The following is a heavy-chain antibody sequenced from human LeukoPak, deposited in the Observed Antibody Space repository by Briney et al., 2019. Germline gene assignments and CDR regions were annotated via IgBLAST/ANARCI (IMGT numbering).Heavy chain of an antibody. CDR2: ISAYNGNT. J-gene: IGHJ5*02. V-gene: IGHV1-18*04. Sequence: GASVKVSCKASGYTFTSYYMNWVRQAPGQGLEWMGWISAYNGNTNYAQKLQGRVTMTTDTSTSTAYMELRSLRSDDTAVYYCARWRYCSGGSCYRGLGWFDPWGQGTLVTVSS. CDR3: ARWRYCSGGSCYRGLGWFDP. D-gene: IGHD2-15*01. CDR1: GYTFTSYY.